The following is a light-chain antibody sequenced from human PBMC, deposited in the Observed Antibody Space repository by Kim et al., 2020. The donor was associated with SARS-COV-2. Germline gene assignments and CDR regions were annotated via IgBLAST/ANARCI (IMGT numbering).Light chain of an antibody. CDR2: DAS. CDR3: QQRRDWPLT. V-gene: IGKV3-11*01. J-gene: IGKJ4*01. CDR1: QYLGDW. Sequence: LSPGQTATLSCRASQYLGDWLAWYQQRPGQAPRLLICDASNRAPGIPARVSGSGSGTDFTLTIRSLEPEDLGVYYCQQRRDWPLTFGGGTKVDIK.